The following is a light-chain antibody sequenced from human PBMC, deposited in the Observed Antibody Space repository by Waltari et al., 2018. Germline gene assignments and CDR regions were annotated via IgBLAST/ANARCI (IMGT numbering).Light chain of an antibody. CDR1: SSTTENSF. Sequence: SVLTQPPSAARNPAQWLSNTCSGTSSTTENSFVFWYQQFPGTAPKLRIYRNPHRPSGAPDRFSGSKSGTSASLAISGLRSEDEADYYCAAWDDSLRNWVFGGGTKLTVL. CDR3: AAWDDSLRNWV. J-gene: IGLJ3*02. CDR2: RNP. V-gene: IGLV1-47*01.